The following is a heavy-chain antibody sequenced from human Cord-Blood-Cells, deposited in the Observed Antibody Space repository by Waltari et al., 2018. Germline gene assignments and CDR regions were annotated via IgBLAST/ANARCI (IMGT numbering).Heavy chain of an antibody. CDR1: GFTFSSYA. J-gene: IGHJ4*02. Sequence: QVQLVESGGGVVQPGRSLRLSCAASGFTFSSYAMHWVRQAPGKGLEWVAVISYDGSNKYYADSVKGRFTISRDNSKNTLYLQMNSLRAEDTAVYYCATPRADYWGQGTLVTVSS. CDR3: ATPRADY. V-gene: IGHV3-30*14. CDR2: ISYDGSNK.